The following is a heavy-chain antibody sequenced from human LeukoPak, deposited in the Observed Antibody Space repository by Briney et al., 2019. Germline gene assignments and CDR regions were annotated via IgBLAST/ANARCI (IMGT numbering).Heavy chain of an antibody. CDR1: GFTFNDYG. J-gene: IGHJ5*02. D-gene: IGHD3-10*01. CDR3: ARDELLNRNWFDP. V-gene: IGHV3-20*04. CDR2: INWNGDST. Sequence: RPGGSLRLSCRGSGFTFNDYGVTWVRQAPGKGLEWVSDINWNGDSTDYAHSVRGRFTISRDNSKNSVYLQMNSLRVEDTAFYYCARDELLNRNWFDPWGQGTLGSVSS.